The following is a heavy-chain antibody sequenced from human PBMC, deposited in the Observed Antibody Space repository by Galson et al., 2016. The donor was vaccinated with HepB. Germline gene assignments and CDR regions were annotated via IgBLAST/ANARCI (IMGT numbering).Heavy chain of an antibody. Sequence: SLRLSCAASGFTFSNYGMHWVRQAPGRGLEWVAVMSYDGKNKEYADSVKGRFTISRDNSKNTLYLQMNSLRAEDTAVYYCAKFPAVFQVAGQFDYWGQGTLVTVSS. V-gene: IGHV3-30*18. J-gene: IGHJ4*02. CDR1: GFTFSNYG. CDR2: MSYDGKNK. D-gene: IGHD6-19*01. CDR3: AKFPAVFQVAGQFDY.